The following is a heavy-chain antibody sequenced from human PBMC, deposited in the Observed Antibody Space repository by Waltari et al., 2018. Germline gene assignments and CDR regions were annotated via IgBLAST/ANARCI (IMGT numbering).Heavy chain of an antibody. Sequence: EEQLLESGGGLVQPGESLRLSCVGSGFTFSSYAMSWVRQAPGKGLEWVSTITDPEDSENTYLADSVNGRFTVSRDNSKNTLYLQMSSLSAEDTAVYFCAKTLGLNLISYFDLWGRGTLVTVSS. CDR2: ITDPEDSENT. CDR1: GFTFSSYA. V-gene: IGHV3-23*01. J-gene: IGHJ2*01. CDR3: AKTLGLNLISYFDL. D-gene: IGHD2-21*01.